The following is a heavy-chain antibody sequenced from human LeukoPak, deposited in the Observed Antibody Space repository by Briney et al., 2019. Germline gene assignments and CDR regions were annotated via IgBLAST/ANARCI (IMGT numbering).Heavy chain of an antibody. Sequence: TGGSLRLSCAASGFTFSTYWMSWVRQAPGKGLEWVANIKQDGSEKFYVDSVKGRFTISRDNAKRSLYLQMNSLRVEDTAVYYCAREGVYERFVAFDMWGQGTMVTVSS. CDR2: IKQDGSEK. D-gene: IGHD3-16*01. V-gene: IGHV3-7*01. CDR1: GFTFSTYW. CDR3: AREGVYERFVAFDM. J-gene: IGHJ3*02.